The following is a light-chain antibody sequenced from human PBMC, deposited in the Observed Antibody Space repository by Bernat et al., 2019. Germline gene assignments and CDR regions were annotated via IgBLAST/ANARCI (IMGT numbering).Light chain of an antibody. CDR1: SSDVGSYNL. J-gene: IGLJ3*02. V-gene: IGLV2-23*01. CDR2: EDS. CDR3: CSYAGSSTL. Sequence: QSALTHPASVSGSPGQSITISCTGTSSDVGSYNLVSWYQQHPGKAPKLMVYEDSKRPSGVSNRFSGSKSGNTASLTISGLQAGDEADYYCCSYAGSSTLFGGGTKLTVL.